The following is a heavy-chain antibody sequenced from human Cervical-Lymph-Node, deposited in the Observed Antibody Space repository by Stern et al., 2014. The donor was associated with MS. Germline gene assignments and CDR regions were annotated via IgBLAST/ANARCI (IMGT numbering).Heavy chain of an antibody. CDR2: ISAYNGNT. D-gene: IGHD4-17*01. CDR1: GYTFTNYG. CDR3: AREEDGDNWYFQH. J-gene: IGHJ1*01. Sequence: VQLVQSGAEVKKPGASVKVSCKASGYTFTNYGITWVRQAPGQGREWMGWISAYNGNTNYAQKLQGRVTMTTDTSTSTAYMELRTLRSDDTAVYYCAREEDGDNWYFQHWGQGTLVTVSS. V-gene: IGHV1-18*01.